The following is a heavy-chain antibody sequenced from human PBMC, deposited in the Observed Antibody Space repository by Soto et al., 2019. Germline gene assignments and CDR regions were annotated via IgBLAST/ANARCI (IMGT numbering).Heavy chain of an antibody. D-gene: IGHD3-3*01. V-gene: IGHV3-33*01. CDR3: ARGITTTYHYYGMDV. Sequence: GGSLRLSCAASGFTFSSYGMHWVRQAPGKGLEWVAVIWYDGSNKYYADSVKGRFTISRDNSKNTLYLQMNSLRAEDTAVYYCARGITTTYHYYGMDVWGQGTTVTVSS. J-gene: IGHJ6*02. CDR1: GFTFSSYG. CDR2: IWYDGSNK.